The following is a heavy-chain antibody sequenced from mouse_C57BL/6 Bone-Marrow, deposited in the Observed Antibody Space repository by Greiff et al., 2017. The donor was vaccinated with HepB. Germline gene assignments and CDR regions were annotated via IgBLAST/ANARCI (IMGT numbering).Heavy chain of an antibody. CDR3: ARDSNLYAMDY. V-gene: IGHV5-12*01. CDR1: GFTFSDYY. CDR2: ISNGGGST. Sequence: EVQLQESGGGLVQPGGSLKLSCAASGFTFSDYYMYWVRQTPEKRLEWVAYISNGGGSTYYPDTVKGRFTISRDNAKNTLYLQMSRLKSEDTAMYYCARDSNLYAMDYWGQGTSVTVSS. D-gene: IGHD2-5*01. J-gene: IGHJ4*01.